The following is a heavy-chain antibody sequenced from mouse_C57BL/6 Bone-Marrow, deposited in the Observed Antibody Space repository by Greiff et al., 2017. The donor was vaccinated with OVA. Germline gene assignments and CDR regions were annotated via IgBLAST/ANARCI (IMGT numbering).Heavy chain of an antibody. Sequence: MLVESGAGLVKPGGSLKLSCAASGFTFSSYAMSWVRQTPEKRLEWVAYISSGGDYIYYADTVKGRFTISRDNARNTLYLQMSSLKSEDTAMYYCTRLLDAMDYWGQGTSVTVSS. V-gene: IGHV5-9-1*02. CDR1: GFTFSSYA. CDR3: TRLLDAMDY. CDR2: ISSGGDYI. D-gene: IGHD2-1*01. J-gene: IGHJ4*01.